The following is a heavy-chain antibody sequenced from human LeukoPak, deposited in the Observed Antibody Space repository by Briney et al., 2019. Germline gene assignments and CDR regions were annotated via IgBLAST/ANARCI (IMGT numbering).Heavy chain of an antibody. CDR2: ISYDGSNK. J-gene: IGHJ4*02. CDR1: GFTVSSNY. D-gene: IGHD6-13*01. CDR3: ARGKAGTLDY. Sequence: GGSLRLSCAASGFTVSSNYMSWVRQAPGKGLEWVAVISYDGSNKYYADSVKGRFTISRDNSKNTLYLQMNSLRAEDTAVYYCARGKAGTLDYWGQGTLVTVSS. V-gene: IGHV3-30-3*01.